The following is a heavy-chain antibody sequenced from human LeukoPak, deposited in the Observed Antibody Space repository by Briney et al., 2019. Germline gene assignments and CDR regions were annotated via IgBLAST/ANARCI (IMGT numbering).Heavy chain of an antibody. J-gene: IGHJ4*02. CDR3: ARILYSSNIDY. D-gene: IGHD6-19*01. V-gene: IGHV4-59*12. CDR2: IYYSGRT. Sequence: SETLSLTCTVSGGSISSYNWRWVRQPPGKGLGWVGYIYYSGRTNYNKSIKRRVNISVGTSKNHFSLKLSSVTAADTSVYYCARILYSSNIDYWGQGTLVTVSS. CDR1: GGSISSYN.